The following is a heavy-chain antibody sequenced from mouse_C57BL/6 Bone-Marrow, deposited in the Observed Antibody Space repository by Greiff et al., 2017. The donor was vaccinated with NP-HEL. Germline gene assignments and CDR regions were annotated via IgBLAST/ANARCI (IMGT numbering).Heavy chain of an antibody. CDR1: GYSITSGYY. CDR3: AREDGYSWFAY. J-gene: IGHJ3*01. CDR2: ISYDGSN. D-gene: IGHD2-3*01. V-gene: IGHV3-6*01. Sequence: VQLKESGPGLVKPSQSLSLTCSVTGYSITSGYYWNWIRQFPGNQLEWMGYISYDGSNNYNPSLKNRISITRDTSKNQFFLKLNSVTTEDTATYYCAREDGYSWFAYWGQGTLVTVSA.